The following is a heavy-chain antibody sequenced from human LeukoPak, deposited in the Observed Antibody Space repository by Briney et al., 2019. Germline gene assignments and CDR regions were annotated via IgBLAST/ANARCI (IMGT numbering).Heavy chain of an antibody. V-gene: IGHV4-39*01. CDR3: ARQTPLQYSSGWYPFDY. CDR2: IYYSGST. D-gene: IGHD6-19*01. Sequence: SETLSLTCTVSGGSISSSSYYWGWIRQPPGKGLEWIGSIYYSGSTYYNPSLKSRVTISVDTSKNQFSLKLSSVTAADTAVYYCARQTPLQYSSGWYPFDYWGQGTLVTVST. CDR1: GGSISSSSYY. J-gene: IGHJ4*02.